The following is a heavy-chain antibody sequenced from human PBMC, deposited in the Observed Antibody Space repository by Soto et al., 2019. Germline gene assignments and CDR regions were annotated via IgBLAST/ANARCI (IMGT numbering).Heavy chain of an antibody. CDR2: ISAYNGNT. CDR1: GYTFTSYG. V-gene: IGHV1-18*01. D-gene: IGHD6-13*01. CDR3: AKVGTRGDWFDP. J-gene: IGHJ5*02. Sequence: ASVKVSCKASGYTFTSYGISWVRQAPGQGLEWMGWISAYNGNTNYTQKLQGRVTMTTDTSTSTAYMELRSLRSDDTGVYYCAKVGTRGDWFDPWGQGTLVTVSS.